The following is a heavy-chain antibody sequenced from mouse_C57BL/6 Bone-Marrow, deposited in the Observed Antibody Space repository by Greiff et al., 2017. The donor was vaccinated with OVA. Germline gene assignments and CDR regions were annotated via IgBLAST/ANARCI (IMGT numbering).Heavy chain of an antibody. D-gene: IGHD4-1*01. V-gene: IGHV14-4*01. CDR3: TTGVPRGTRFDY. CDR1: GFNIKDDY. J-gene: IGHJ2*01. Sequence: VQLQQSGAELVRPGASVKLSCTASGFNIKDDYMHWVKQRPEQGLEWIGWIDPENGDTEYASKFQGKATITADTSSNTAYLQLSSLTSEDTAVYYGTTGVPRGTRFDYWGQGTTRTVSS. CDR2: IDPENGDT.